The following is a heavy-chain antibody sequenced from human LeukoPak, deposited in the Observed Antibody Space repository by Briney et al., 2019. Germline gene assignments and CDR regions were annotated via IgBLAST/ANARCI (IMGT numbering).Heavy chain of an antibody. V-gene: IGHV4-61*09. CDR3: ARELYYYGSGTYHPDY. CDR1: GGSISSSNYH. D-gene: IGHD3-10*01. J-gene: IGHJ4*02. Sequence: SQTLSLTCTVSGGSISSSNYHWSWIRQPAWKELEWIGHIYTSGNTNYNPSLKSRATISVDTSKNQFSLNVKSVTAADTAVYYCARELYYYGSGTYHPDYWGQGTLVTVSS. CDR2: IYTSGNT.